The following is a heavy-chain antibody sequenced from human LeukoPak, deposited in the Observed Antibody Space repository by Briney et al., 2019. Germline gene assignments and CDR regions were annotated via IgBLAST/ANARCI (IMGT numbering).Heavy chain of an antibody. J-gene: IGHJ3*02. V-gene: IGHV4-4*07. CDR3: ARTTLRHSDWSPDVFDI. Sequence: PSETLPPTCTVSGGSISSYYWSWIRQPAGKGLEWIGRIYSSGSTNYNPSLNSRVTMSVDTSKNQFSLKLSSVTAADTAVYYCARTTLRHSDWSPDVFDIWGQGTMVTVSS. CDR2: IYSSGST. CDR1: GGSISSYY. D-gene: IGHD3-9*01.